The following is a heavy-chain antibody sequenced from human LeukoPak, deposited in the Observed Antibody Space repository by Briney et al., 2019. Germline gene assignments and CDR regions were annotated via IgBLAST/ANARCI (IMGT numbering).Heavy chain of an antibody. V-gene: IGHV2-5*02. Sequence: SGPTLVKPTQTLTLTCTFSGFSLSTSGVGVGWIRQPPGKALEWLALIYWDDDKRYSPSLKSRLTITKDTSKNQVVLTMTNMDPVDTATYYCAHSSYDFWSGYYHPPMWDFDYWGQGTLVTVSS. D-gene: IGHD3-3*01. J-gene: IGHJ4*02. CDR2: IYWDDDK. CDR3: AHSSYDFWSGYYHPPMWDFDY. CDR1: GFSLSTSGVG.